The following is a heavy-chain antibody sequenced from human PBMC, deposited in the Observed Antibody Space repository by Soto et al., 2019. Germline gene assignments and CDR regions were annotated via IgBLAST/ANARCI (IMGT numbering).Heavy chain of an antibody. Sequence: GESLMISCKGSGYSFTSYWIGWVRQMPGKGLEWMGIIYPGDSDTRYSPSFQGQVTISADKSISTAYLQWSSLKASDTAMYYCARHSIVATINDYYYYYMDVWGKGTTVTVSS. CDR2: IYPGDSDT. CDR1: GYSFTSYW. CDR3: ARHSIVATINDYYYYYMDV. D-gene: IGHD5-12*01. J-gene: IGHJ6*03. V-gene: IGHV5-51*01.